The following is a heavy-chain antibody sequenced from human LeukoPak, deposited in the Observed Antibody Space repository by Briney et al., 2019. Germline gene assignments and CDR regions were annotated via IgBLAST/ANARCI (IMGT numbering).Heavy chain of an antibody. CDR2: IYSGGST. V-gene: IGHV3-66*01. CDR1: EFSVGSNY. J-gene: IGHJ4*02. CDR3: ARGRRYSGYPDY. Sequence: PGGSLRLSCAASEFSVGSNYMTWVRQAPGKGLEWVSLIYSGGSTYYADSVKGRFTISRDNSRNTLYLQMNSLRAEDTAVYYCARGRRYSGYPDYWGQGTLVTVSS. D-gene: IGHD5-12*01.